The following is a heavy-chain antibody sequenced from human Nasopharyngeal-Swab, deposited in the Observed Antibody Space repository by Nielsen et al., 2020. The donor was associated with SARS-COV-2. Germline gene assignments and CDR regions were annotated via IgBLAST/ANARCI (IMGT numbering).Heavy chain of an antibody. CDR3: ARDGLDYDFWSAYFMDV. CDR2: ISDSGDGT. V-gene: IGHV3-23*01. D-gene: IGHD3-3*01. Sequence: VRQPPGKGLEWVSTISDSGDGTYFADSVKGRFTISRDNFKNTLDLQMNSLRAEDTAVYYCARDGLDYDFWSAYFMDVWGQGTTVTVSS. J-gene: IGHJ6*02.